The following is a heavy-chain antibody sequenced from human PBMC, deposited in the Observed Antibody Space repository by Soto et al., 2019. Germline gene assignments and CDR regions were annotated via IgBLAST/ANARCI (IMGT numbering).Heavy chain of an antibody. CDR1: GYTFTSYG. CDR3: ARESGPPYYYYMDV. Sequence: GASVKVSCKASGYTFTSYGISWVRQAPGQGLEWMGWISAYNGNTNYAQKLQGRVTMTTDTSTSTAYMELRSLRSEDTAVYYCARESGPPYYYYMDVWGKGTTVTVSS. CDR2: ISAYNGNT. V-gene: IGHV1-18*01. J-gene: IGHJ6*03.